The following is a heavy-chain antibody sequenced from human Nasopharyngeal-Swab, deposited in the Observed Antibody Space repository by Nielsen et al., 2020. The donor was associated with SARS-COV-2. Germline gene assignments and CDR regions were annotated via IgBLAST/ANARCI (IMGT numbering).Heavy chain of an antibody. J-gene: IGHJ3*02. CDR2: INPSGGST. Sequence: WVRQAPGQGLEWMGIINPSGGSTSYAQKFQGRVTMTRDTSTSTVYMELSSLRSEDTAVYYCARGYMTTVTFDAFDIWGQGTMVTVSS. D-gene: IGHD4-17*01. V-gene: IGHV1-46*01. CDR3: ARGYMTTVTFDAFDI.